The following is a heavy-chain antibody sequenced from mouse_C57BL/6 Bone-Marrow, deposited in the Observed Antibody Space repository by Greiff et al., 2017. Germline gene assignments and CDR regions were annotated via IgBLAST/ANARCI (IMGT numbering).Heavy chain of an antibody. CDR3: AREALYYGSSFH. J-gene: IGHJ3*01. V-gene: IGHV1-81*01. CDR2: LYTRSGNT. CDR1: GYTFTSYG. Sequence: QVQLQQSGAELARPGASVKLSCKASGYTFTSYGISWVRQRTGPGLEWIGELYTRSGNTYYNEQFKGKATLTADKSTSTAYMALHSLTSEDSAVYFCAREALYYGSSFHWGQGTLVTVSA. D-gene: IGHD1-1*01.